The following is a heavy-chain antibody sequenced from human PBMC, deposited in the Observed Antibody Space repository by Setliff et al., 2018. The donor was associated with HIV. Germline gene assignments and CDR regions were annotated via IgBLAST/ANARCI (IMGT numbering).Heavy chain of an antibody. V-gene: IGHV1-69*04. CDR1: GYTFTDYY. CDR2: IIPILGVA. CDR3: ARDERGYSTGSDY. J-gene: IGHJ4*02. D-gene: IGHD6-19*01. Sequence: ASVKVSCKASGYTFTDYYMHWVRQAPGQGLDWMGRIIPILGVANYAQRFQGKVTITADTSTSTVYMELRSLRSDDTAVYFCARDERGYSTGSDYWGQGTLVTVSS.